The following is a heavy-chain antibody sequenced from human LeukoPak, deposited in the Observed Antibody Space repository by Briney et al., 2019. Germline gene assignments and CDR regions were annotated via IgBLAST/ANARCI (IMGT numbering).Heavy chain of an antibody. CDR3: ASSAQYDYVWGSYRH. D-gene: IGHD3-16*02. J-gene: IGHJ4*02. Sequence: PSETLSLTCAVYGGSFSGYYWSWIRQPPGKGLEWIGEINHSGSTNYNPSLKSRVTISVDTSKNQFSLKLSSVTAADTAVYYCASSAQYDYVWGSYRHWGQGTLVTVSS. CDR2: INHSGST. CDR1: GGSFSGYY. V-gene: IGHV4-34*01.